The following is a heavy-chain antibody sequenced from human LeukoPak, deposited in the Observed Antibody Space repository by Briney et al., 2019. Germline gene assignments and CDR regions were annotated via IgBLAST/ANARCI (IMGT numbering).Heavy chain of an antibody. CDR3: AGASDYYGSGSYDNY. Sequence: PGGSLRLSCAASGFTFSSYAMHWVRQAPGKGLEWVAVISYDGSNKYYADSVKGRFIISRDNSRNMLYLQMNSLRAEDTAVYYCAGASDYYGSGSYDNYWGQGTLVTVSS. CDR1: GFTFSSYA. D-gene: IGHD3-10*01. V-gene: IGHV3-30*14. CDR2: ISYDGSNK. J-gene: IGHJ4*02.